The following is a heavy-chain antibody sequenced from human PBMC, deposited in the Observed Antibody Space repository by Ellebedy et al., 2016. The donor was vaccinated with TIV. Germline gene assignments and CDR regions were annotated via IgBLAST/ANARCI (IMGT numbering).Heavy chain of an antibody. V-gene: IGHV3-48*03. J-gene: IGHJ4*02. CDR3: SRPYDGGSYVPWD. CDR1: GFIFSSYY. Sequence: GESLKISCVASGFIFSSYYMTWVRQAPGKGLEWISYISGSGGMMDHADSVKGRFTISRDNAKNSLYLQLSSLRAEDTAVYYCSRPYDGGSYVPWDWGQGTLVTVSS. CDR2: ISGSGGMM. D-gene: IGHD2-21*01.